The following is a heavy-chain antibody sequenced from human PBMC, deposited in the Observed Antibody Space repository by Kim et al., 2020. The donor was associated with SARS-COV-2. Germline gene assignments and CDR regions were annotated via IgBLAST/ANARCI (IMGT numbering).Heavy chain of an antibody. CDR1: GFTFSSYG. J-gene: IGHJ6*02. CDR3: ARDRSLRFLEWLSYYYGMDV. Sequence: GGSLRLSCAASGFTFSSYGMHWVRQAPGKGLEWVAVIWYDGSNKYYADSVKGRFTISRDNSKNTLYLQMNSLRAEDTAVYYCARDRSLRFLEWLSYYYGMDVWGQGTTVTVSS. V-gene: IGHV3-33*01. D-gene: IGHD3-3*01. CDR2: IWYDGSNK.